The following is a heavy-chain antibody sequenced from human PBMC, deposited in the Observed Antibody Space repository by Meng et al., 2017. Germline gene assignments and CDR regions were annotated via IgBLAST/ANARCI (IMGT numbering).Heavy chain of an antibody. Sequence: QGQXLESGGDVVXPGRSLTLSCAASGFIFSNYEMHWVRQAPGKGLEWVACITKDGSRKYYLGSVRGRFTISRDNSKNTLYLEMNSLRSEDTALYYCARDFDYWGQGTLVTVFS. CDR1: GFIFSNYE. V-gene: IGHV3-30*16. CDR3: ARDFDY. J-gene: IGHJ4*02. CDR2: ITKDGSRK.